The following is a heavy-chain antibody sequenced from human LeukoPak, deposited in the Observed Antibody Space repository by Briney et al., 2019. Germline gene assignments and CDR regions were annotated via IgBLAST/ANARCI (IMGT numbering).Heavy chain of an antibody. CDR1: GFTFSDYW. D-gene: IGHD5-18*01. CDR2: IYSGGSA. J-gene: IGHJ6*02. CDR3: ARELDTSYGMDV. Sequence: GGSLRLSCAASGFTFSDYWMSWVRQAPGKGLEWVSVIYSGGSAYYADSVKGRFTISRDNSKNTLYLQMNSLRAEDTAVYYCARELDTSYGMDVWGQGTTVTVSS. V-gene: IGHV3-53*01.